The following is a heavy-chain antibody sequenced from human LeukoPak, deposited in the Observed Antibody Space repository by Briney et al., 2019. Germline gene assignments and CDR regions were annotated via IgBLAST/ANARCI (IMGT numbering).Heavy chain of an antibody. Sequence: SETLSLTCAVSGYSITSSSWWGCLRQPAGKRLEWIGYIYHSGTTYYTPSLQSRVTMSVDTSKNQFSLKLSSVTAVDTAVYYCARKENVYYYFDYWGQGTLVTVSS. V-gene: IGHV4-28*01. J-gene: IGHJ4*02. CDR3: ARKENVYYYFDY. D-gene: IGHD3-10*01. CDR2: IYHSGTT. CDR1: GYSITSSSW.